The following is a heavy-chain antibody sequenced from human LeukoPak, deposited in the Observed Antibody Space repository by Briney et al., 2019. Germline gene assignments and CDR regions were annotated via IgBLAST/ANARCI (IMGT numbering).Heavy chain of an antibody. CDR3: ARLGDDYYDSSGYSLGGYFQH. J-gene: IGHJ1*01. CDR1: GFTFSSYE. CDR2: ISSSGSTI. V-gene: IGHV3-48*03. D-gene: IGHD3-22*01. Sequence: GGSLRLSCAASGFTFSSYEMNWVRQAPGKGLEWVSYISSSGSTIYYADSVKGRFTLSRDNAKNSLYLQMNSLRAEDTAVYYCARLGDDYYDSSGYSLGGYFQHWGQGTLVTVSS.